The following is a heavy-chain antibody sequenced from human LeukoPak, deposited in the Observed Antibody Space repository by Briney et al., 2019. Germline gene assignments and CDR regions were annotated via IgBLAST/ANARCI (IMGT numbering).Heavy chain of an antibody. CDR1: GFTFSSYA. CDR2: ISGSGGST. Sequence: GGSLRLSCAASGFTFSSYAMSWVRQAPGKGLEWVSAISGSGGSTYYADSVKGRFTISRDNSKNTLYLQMNSLRAEDTAVYYCTRDAAGPTRNYWGQGTLVTVSS. D-gene: IGHD1-26*01. V-gene: IGHV3-23*01. J-gene: IGHJ4*02. CDR3: TRDAAGPTRNY.